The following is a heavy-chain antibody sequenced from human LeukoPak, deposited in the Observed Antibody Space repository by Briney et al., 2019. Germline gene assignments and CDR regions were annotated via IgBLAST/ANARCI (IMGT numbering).Heavy chain of an antibody. V-gene: IGHV4-59*12. Sequence: PSETLSLTCTVSGGSISSYYWSWIRQPPGKGLEWIGYIYYSGSTSYNPSLKSRVTISVDTSKNQFSLKLSSVTAADTAVYYCARGGRWLHVVYWFDPWGQGTLVTVSS. J-gene: IGHJ5*02. CDR1: GGSISSYY. D-gene: IGHD5-24*01. CDR3: ARGGRWLHVVYWFDP. CDR2: IYYSGST.